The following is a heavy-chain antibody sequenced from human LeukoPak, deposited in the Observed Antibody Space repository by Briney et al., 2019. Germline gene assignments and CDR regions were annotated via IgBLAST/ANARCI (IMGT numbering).Heavy chain of an antibody. Sequence: SETLSLTCTVSGYSISSGYYWGWIRQPPGKGLEWIGSIYHSGSTYYNPSLKSRVTISVDTSKNQFSLKLSSVTAADTAVYYCARVGEYYDSSGYHYFDYWGQGTLVTVSS. CDR1: GYSISSGYY. CDR3: ARVGEYYDSSGYHYFDY. J-gene: IGHJ4*02. CDR2: IYHSGST. D-gene: IGHD3-22*01. V-gene: IGHV4-38-2*02.